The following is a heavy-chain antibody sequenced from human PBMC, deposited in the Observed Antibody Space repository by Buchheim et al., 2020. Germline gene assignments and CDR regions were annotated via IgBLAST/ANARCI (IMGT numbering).Heavy chain of an antibody. CDR2: RYKSGSY. CDR3: ARSDWRYQLLRKDQFDS. Sequence: QVQLQESGPGLVRPSGTLSLTCGVSGDSISNGHWWNWVRQSPGKGFEWIGERYKSGSYNYNPSLKSRVSMSLDQSKNEISLELRSVTAEDTAVYYCARSDWRYQLLRKDQFDSWGQG. V-gene: IGHV4-4*02. D-gene: IGHD2-21*01. J-gene: IGHJ5*01. CDR1: GDSISNGHW.